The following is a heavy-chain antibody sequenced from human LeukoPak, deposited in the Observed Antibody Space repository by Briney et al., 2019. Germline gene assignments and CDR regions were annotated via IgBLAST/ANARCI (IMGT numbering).Heavy chain of an antibody. CDR2: ISWNSGNI. CDR3: ARDPSYSSSSPYFDY. D-gene: IGHD6-6*01. V-gene: IGHV3-9*01. J-gene: IGHJ4*02. Sequence: QPGGSLRLSCAASGFTFGDYAMHWVRQVPGKGLEWVSGISWNSGNIEYADSVKGRFTISRDNAKKSLFLQMNSLRAEDTALYYCARDPSYSSSSPYFDYWGQGVLVTVSS. CDR1: GFTFGDYA.